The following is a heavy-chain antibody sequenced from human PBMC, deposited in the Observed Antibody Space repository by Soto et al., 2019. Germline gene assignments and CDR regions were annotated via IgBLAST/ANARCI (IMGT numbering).Heavy chain of an antibody. V-gene: IGHV1-69*06. CDR1: GATFSSYA. J-gene: IGHJ4*02. CDR2: IIPFFGTP. Sequence: QVLLVQSGAEVKKPGSSAKVSCKLSGATFSSYAMSWVRQAPGQGLEWIGGIIPFFGTPNYAQKFQGRVTITADTSTATSYMELSSLRSDDTAVYYCARDKGAYYSHLVYWGQGTLVTVSS. D-gene: IGHD3-22*01. CDR3: ARDKGAYYSHLVY.